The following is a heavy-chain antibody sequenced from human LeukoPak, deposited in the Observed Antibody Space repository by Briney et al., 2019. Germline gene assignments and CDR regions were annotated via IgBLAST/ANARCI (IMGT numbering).Heavy chain of an antibody. CDR1: GFTFSSCG. CDR2: IWYDGSNK. Sequence: PGRSLRLSCAASGFTFSSCGMHWVRKAPGKGLEWVAVIWYDGSNKYYADSVKGRFTISRDNSKNTLYLRMNSLRAEDTAVYYCAKSNIGITMIVVLDYWGQGTLVTVSS. CDR3: AKSNIGITMIVVLDY. V-gene: IGHV3-33*06. D-gene: IGHD3-22*01. J-gene: IGHJ4*02.